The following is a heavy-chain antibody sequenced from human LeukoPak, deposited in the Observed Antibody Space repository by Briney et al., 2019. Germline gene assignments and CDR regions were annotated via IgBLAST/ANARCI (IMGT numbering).Heavy chain of an antibody. V-gene: IGHV4-34*01. D-gene: IGHD6-13*01. CDR1: GGSFSGYY. J-gene: IGHJ6*02. Sequence: PSETLSLTCAVYGGSFSGYYWCWIRQPPGKGLEWIGEINQSGSTNYNPSLKSRATISVDTSKNQFSLKLSSVTAADTAVYYCARGRDSSSWYSYYYGMDVWGQGTTVTVSS. CDR2: INQSGST. CDR3: ARGRDSSSWYSYYYGMDV.